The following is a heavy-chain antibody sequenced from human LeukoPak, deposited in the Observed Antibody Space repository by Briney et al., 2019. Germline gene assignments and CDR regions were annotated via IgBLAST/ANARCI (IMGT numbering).Heavy chain of an antibody. CDR3: ARDQAATNTQVRFCLD. Sequence: ASVKVSCKSSGYTFTSYGIIWVRQAPGQGLEWMGWISAYNGNTNFAQKLQGRVTMTTDASTSTAYMDLRSLRSDDTAVYYCARDQAATNTQVRFCLDWGQGTLVTASS. CDR2: ISAYNGNT. D-gene: IGHD3-9*01. CDR1: GYTFTSYG. J-gene: IGHJ4*02. V-gene: IGHV1-18*01.